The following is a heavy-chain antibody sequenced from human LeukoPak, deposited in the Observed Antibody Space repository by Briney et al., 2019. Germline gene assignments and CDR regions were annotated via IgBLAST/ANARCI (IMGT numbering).Heavy chain of an antibody. J-gene: IGHJ4*02. D-gene: IGHD1-14*01. Sequence: GGSLRLSCAASGFTFSSYWMHWVRQAPGKGLEWVANINQGGSDKYYVDSVKGRFTISRDNANDLLYLQMNSLRGEDTAVYYCTRDRSRAEDDWGQGTLVTVSS. V-gene: IGHV3-7*01. CDR1: GFTFSSYW. CDR3: TRDRSRAEDD. CDR2: INQGGSDK.